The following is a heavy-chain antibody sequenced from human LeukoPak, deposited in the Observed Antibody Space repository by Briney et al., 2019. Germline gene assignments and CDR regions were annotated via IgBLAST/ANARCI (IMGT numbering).Heavy chain of an antibody. CDR1: GFTVSSNY. CDR3: ARAYDILTGTFFDY. Sequence: GGSLRLSCAASGFTVSSNYMSWVRQAPGKGLEWVSVIYSGGSTYYADSMKGRFTISRDNSKNTLYLQMNTLRAEDTAVYYCARAYDILTGTFFDYWGQGTLVTVSS. V-gene: IGHV3-53*01. CDR2: IYSGGST. J-gene: IGHJ4*02. D-gene: IGHD3-9*01.